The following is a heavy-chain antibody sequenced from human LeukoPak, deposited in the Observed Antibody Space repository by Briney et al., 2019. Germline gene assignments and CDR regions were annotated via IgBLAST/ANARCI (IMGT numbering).Heavy chain of an antibody. J-gene: IGHJ4*02. CDR2: ISSSSSTI. Sequence: GGSLRLSCAASGFTFSSYSMNWVRQAPGKGLEWDSYISSSSSTIYYADSVKGRFTISRDNAKNSLYLQMNSLRAEDTAVYYCARVLHRRNYDSSVYYGYWGQGTLVTVSS. CDR1: GFTFSSYS. V-gene: IGHV3-48*01. CDR3: ARVLHRRNYDSSVYYGY. D-gene: IGHD3-22*01.